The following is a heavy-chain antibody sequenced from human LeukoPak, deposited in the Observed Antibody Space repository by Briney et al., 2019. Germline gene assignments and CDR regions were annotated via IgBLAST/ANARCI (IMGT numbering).Heavy chain of an antibody. CDR3: ARVGLWDYFDY. J-gene: IGHJ4*02. Sequence: SETLSLTCTVPGGSISSYYWSWIRQPPGKGLEWIGYIYYSGSTNYNPSVKSRVTISVDTSKNQFSLKLSSVTAADTAVYYCARVGLWDYFDYWGQGTLVTVSS. D-gene: IGHD5-18*01. CDR1: GGSISSYY. CDR2: IYYSGST. V-gene: IGHV4-59*01.